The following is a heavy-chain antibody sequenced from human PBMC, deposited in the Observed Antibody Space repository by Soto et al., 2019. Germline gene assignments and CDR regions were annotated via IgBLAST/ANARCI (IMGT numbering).Heavy chain of an antibody. D-gene: IGHD2-2*01. V-gene: IGHV1-2*02. Sequence: GASVKVSCKASGYTFTGYYTHWVRQAPGQGLEWMGWINPNSGGTNYAQKFQGRVTMTRGTSISTAYMELSRLRSDDTAVYYCARDIVVVPNYYYYGMDVWGQGTTVTVSS. CDR1: GYTFTGYY. CDR3: ARDIVVVPNYYYYGMDV. CDR2: INPNSGGT. J-gene: IGHJ6*02.